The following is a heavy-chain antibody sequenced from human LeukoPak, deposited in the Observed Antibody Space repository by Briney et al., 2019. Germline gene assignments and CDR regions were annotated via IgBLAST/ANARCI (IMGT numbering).Heavy chain of an antibody. D-gene: IGHD5-18*01. CDR2: ISGSGGST. V-gene: IGHV3-23*01. CDR3: AKVVDTAMVFGLGAFDI. Sequence: GGSLRLSCAVSEFSVSSNYMSWVRQAPGKGLEWVSAISGSGGSTYYADSVKGRFTISRDNSKNTLYLQMNSLRAEDTAVYYCAKVVDTAMVFGLGAFDIWGQGTMVTVSS. J-gene: IGHJ3*02. CDR1: EFSVSSNY.